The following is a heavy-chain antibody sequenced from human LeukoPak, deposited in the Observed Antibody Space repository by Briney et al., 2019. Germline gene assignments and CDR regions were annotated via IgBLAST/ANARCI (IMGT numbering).Heavy chain of an antibody. D-gene: IGHD3-22*01. CDR2: IRYDGGNQ. V-gene: IGHV3-30*02. CDR1: GFTFSNYG. Sequence: GGSLRLSCAASGFTFSNYGMDWVRQGPGKRLEWVAFIRYDGGNQYYTDSVKGRFTISRDNSKNTLFLQMNSLRAEDTAVYYCAKGYYDSSAFDMWGQGTMVTVSS. J-gene: IGHJ3*02. CDR3: AKGYYDSSAFDM.